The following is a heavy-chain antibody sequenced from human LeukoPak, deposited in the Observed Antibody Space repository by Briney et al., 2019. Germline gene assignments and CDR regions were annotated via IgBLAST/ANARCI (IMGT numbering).Heavy chain of an antibody. Sequence: GGSLRLSCAASGFTFSRYSMNWVRQAPGKGLEWVSYINSSSRTIHYADSVKGRFTISRDNAKNSLYLQVNSLRAEDTAVYYCARRAGAYSHPYDYWGQGTLVTVSS. J-gene: IGHJ4*02. V-gene: IGHV3-48*01. CDR2: INSSSRTI. CDR3: ARRAGAYSHPYDY. D-gene: IGHD4/OR15-4a*01. CDR1: GFTFSRYS.